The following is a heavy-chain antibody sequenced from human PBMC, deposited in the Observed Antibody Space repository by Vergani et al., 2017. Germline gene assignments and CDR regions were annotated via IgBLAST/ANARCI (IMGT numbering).Heavy chain of an antibody. CDR3: AAGGGDGYPTWVY. CDR2: ISGPGLST. CDR1: GFTFSNSA. D-gene: IGHD5-24*01. J-gene: IGHJ4*02. V-gene: IGHV3-23*01. Sequence: EVQLLESGGGLVQSGGSLRLSCAASGFTFSNSAVSWVRQAPGRGLAWVSSISGPGLSTYYADSVKGRFSISRDNSKNTVYLQMNSLRAEDTAVFYCAAGGGDGYPTWVYWGQGTLVTVSS.